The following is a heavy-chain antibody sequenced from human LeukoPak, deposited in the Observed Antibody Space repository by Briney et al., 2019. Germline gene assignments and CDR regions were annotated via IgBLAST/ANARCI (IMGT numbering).Heavy chain of an antibody. CDR3: ARLVSPRELRPLDV. J-gene: IGHJ6*02. V-gene: IGHV4-4*02. Sequence: SETLSLTCAVSGGSISSSNWWSWVRQPPGKGLEWIGEIYHSGSTNYNPSLKSRVTITVDKSKNQFSLKLSSVTAADTAVYYCARLVSPRELRPLDVWGQGTTVTVSS. CDR1: GGSISSSNW. CDR2: IYHSGST. D-gene: IGHD1-26*01.